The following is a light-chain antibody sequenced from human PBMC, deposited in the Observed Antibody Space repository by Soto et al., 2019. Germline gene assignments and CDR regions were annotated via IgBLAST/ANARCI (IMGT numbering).Light chain of an antibody. CDR2: GAS. CDR3: EKTYGTPVT. Sequence: DIQITHSPSSLSASVVDRVTVTFRTSQKINNYLNWYQQKPGKAPKLLIYGASSVQSGVPLRFSGSGSGTEFTLTISSLQPEDFAIYYCEKTYGTPVTFGQGTRLEIK. J-gene: IGKJ5*01. CDR1: QKINNY. V-gene: IGKV1-39*01.